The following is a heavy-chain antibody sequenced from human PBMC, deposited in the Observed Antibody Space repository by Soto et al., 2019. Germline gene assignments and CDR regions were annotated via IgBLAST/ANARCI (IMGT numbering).Heavy chain of an antibody. CDR1: GSY. V-gene: IGHV4-38-2*02. CDR3: ATAFDSYSMDV. Sequence: GSYWAWIRQSPGKGLEWIGSIYHAGSVYYNPSLNGRVALSMDTSKNHFSLKLTSVTAADTAVYYCATAFDSYSMDVWGKGTTVP. CDR2: IYHAGSV. J-gene: IGHJ6*03.